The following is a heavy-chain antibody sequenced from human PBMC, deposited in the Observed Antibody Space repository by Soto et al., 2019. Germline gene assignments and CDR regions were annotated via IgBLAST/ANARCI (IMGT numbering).Heavy chain of an antibody. D-gene: IGHD3-16*02. CDR3: ARAFGSTMPSLF. J-gene: IGHJ4*02. CDR1: GDSINSGAFY. CDR2: IYYTGST. Sequence: SETLSLTCTVSGDSINSGAFYWNWIRQPPGKGLEWIGYIYYTGSTNYNPSLKSRVTISVDTSKNQFSLKLSSVTAADTAVYYCARAFGSTMPSLFWGQGTLVTVSS. V-gene: IGHV4-61*08.